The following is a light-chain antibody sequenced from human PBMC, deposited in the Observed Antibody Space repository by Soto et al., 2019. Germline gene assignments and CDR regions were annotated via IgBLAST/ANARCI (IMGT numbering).Light chain of an antibody. CDR2: EGS. CDR1: SSDVGSYNL. J-gene: IGLJ3*02. V-gene: IGLV2-23*01. Sequence: QSALTQPASVSGSPGQSITISCTGTSSDVGSYNLVSWYQQHPGKAPKLMIYEGSKRPSGVSNRFSGSKSGNTASLTISGLQAEDEAASYCCSYSGSSIWVFGGGTKLTVL. CDR3: CSYSGSSIWV.